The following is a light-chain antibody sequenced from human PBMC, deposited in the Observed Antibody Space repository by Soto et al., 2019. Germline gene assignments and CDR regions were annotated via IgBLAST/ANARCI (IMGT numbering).Light chain of an antibody. V-gene: IGLV2-8*01. Sequence: CALTQPPFASESLGQSVAISCTVTSSDVAGYNYVSWYQQHRGKAPKLMIYEVSKRPSGVPDRFSGSKSGSTASLTVSGLQAEDEADYYCSSYAGSNNYGFGTGTKVTVL. J-gene: IGLJ1*01. CDR2: EVS. CDR3: SSYAGSNNYG. CDR1: SSDVAGYNY.